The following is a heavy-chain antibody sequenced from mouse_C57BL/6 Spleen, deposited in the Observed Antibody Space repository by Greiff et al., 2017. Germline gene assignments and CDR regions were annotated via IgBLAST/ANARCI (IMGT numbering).Heavy chain of an antibody. Sequence: EVKVVESGGGLVQSGRSLRLSCATSGFTFSDFYMEWVRQAPGKGLEWIGASRNKANDYTTEYSASVKGRFIVSRDTSQSILYLQMNALRAEDTAIYYCARDAGDAMDYWGQGTSVTVSS. CDR3: ARDAGDAMDY. J-gene: IGHJ4*01. CDR2: SRNKANDYTT. CDR1: GFTFSDFY. V-gene: IGHV7-1*01.